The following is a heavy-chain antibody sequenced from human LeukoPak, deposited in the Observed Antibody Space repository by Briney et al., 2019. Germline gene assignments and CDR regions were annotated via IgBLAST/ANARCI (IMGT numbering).Heavy chain of an antibody. CDR3: ARSRRGYFQH. CDR2: INHSGST. J-gene: IGHJ1*01. CDR1: GESFSGYY. V-gene: IGHV4-34*01. D-gene: IGHD5/OR15-5a*01. Sequence: SETLSLTCAVYGESFSGYYWSWIRQPPGKGLEWIGEINHSGSTNYNPSLKSRVTISVDTSKNQFSLKLSSVTAADTAVYYCARSRRGYFQHWGQGTLVTVSS.